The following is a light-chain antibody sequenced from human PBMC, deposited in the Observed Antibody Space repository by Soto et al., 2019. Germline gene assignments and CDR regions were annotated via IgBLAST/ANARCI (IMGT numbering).Light chain of an antibody. CDR1: QDSSKS. Sequence: DIQLTQSPSSPSASVGDRVTITCQASQDSSKSLNWYQQRPGKAPKLLIHGASSLQTGVPSRFSGYGSGTEFSFNITSLQPEDVATYYCQQYDDLPITFGQGTRLEIK. V-gene: IGKV1-33*01. J-gene: IGKJ5*01. CDR2: GAS. CDR3: QQYDDLPIT.